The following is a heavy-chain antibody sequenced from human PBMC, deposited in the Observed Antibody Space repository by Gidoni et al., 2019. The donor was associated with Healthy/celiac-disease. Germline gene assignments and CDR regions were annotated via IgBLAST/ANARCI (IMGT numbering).Heavy chain of an antibody. CDR1: GGSISSSSYY. CDR3: ARHFYYYGSGSDIEYYYYGMDV. D-gene: IGHD3-10*01. Sequence: QLQLQESGPGLVKPSETLSLTCTVSGGSISSSSYYWGWIRQPPGKGLEWIGSIYYSGSTYYNPSLKSRVTISVDTSKNQFSLKLSSVTAADTAVYYCARHFYYYGSGSDIEYYYYGMDVWGQGTTVTVSS. J-gene: IGHJ6*02. CDR2: IYYSGST. V-gene: IGHV4-39*01.